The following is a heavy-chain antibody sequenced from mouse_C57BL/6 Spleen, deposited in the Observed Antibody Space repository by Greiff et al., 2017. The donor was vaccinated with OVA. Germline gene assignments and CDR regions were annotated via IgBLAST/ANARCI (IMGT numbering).Heavy chain of an antibody. CDR1: GYAFSSSW. Sequence: QVQLKESGPELVKPGASVKISCKASGYAFSSSWMNWVKQRPGKGLEWIGRIYPGDGDTNYNGKFKGKATLTADKSSSTAYMQLSSLTSEDSAVYFCASDYYGNYAFAYWGQGTLVTVSA. D-gene: IGHD2-1*01. CDR3: ASDYYGNYAFAY. J-gene: IGHJ3*01. CDR2: IYPGDGDT. V-gene: IGHV1-82*01.